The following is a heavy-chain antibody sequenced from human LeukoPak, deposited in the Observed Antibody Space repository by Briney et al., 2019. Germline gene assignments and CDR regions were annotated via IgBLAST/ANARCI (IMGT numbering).Heavy chain of an antibody. V-gene: IGHV3-23*01. D-gene: IGHD3-22*01. Sequence: PGGSLRLSCAGSGFTFSSYGMSWVRQAPGKGLEGVSAISGRGGSTYYADSVKGRFTISRDNSKNTLYLQMNSLRAEDTAVYYCAKDAYYDSSGLSIYWGQGTLVTVSS. CDR3: AKDAYYDSSGLSIY. CDR1: GFTFSSYG. CDR2: ISGRGGST. J-gene: IGHJ4*02.